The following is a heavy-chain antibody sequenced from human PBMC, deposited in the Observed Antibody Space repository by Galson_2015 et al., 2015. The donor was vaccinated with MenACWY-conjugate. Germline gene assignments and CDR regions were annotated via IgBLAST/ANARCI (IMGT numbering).Heavy chain of an antibody. D-gene: IGHD3-3*01. Sequence: SLRLSCAASGFTFSNCAMTWVRQAPGKGLEWVSSINNRGSATYYVDSVKGRFTISRDNSKNTLFLQMNSLRAEDTALYYCAKPISSYYDFMTGDSWGQGTLVTVSS. V-gene: IGHV3-23*01. J-gene: IGHJ4*02. CDR3: AKPISSYYDFMTGDS. CDR1: GFTFSNCA. CDR2: INNRGSAT.